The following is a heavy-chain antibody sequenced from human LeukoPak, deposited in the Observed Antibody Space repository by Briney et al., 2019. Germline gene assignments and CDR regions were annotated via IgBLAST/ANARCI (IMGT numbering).Heavy chain of an antibody. D-gene: IGHD3-10*01. Sequence: GGSLRLSCAASGFSFSTYWIHWVRQAPGKGLVWVSRINSDGSGATHADSVKGRSTISRDNAKNTVYLQMNSLRVEDTAVYFCTSRNGSGDYWGQGTPVTVSS. CDR1: GFSFSTYW. CDR3: TSRNGSGDY. V-gene: IGHV3-74*01. CDR2: INSDGSGA. J-gene: IGHJ4*02.